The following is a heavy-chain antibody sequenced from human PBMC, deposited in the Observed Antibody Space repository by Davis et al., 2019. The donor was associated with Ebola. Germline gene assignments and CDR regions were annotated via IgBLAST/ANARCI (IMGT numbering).Heavy chain of an antibody. CDR2: VYRGGNT. D-gene: IGHD3-16*01. J-gene: IGHJ6*02. V-gene: IGHV3-53*01. CDR1: GFFVRTNF. Sequence: PGGSLRLSCVASGFFVRTNFMTWVRQAPGKGLEWVCVVYRGGNTYYADSVRGRFTVSRDISRNTAYLHLNSLRVDDTATYYCARPLGRTDGVDVWGQGTTVTVSS. CDR3: ARPLGRTDGVDV.